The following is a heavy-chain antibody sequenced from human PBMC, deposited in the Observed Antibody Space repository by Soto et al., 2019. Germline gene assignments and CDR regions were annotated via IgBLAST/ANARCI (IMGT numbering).Heavy chain of an antibody. CDR2: ISGSGGRT. CDR3: AKARSLWFGELLQPDNDFDI. J-gene: IGHJ3*02. Sequence: GGSLRLSCAASGFTFSSYAMSWVRQAPGKGLEWVSAISGSGGRTYYADSVKGRFTISRDNSNNTLYLQMNSLRAEDTAVYYCAKARSLWFGELLQPDNDFDIWGQGTMVTVSS. V-gene: IGHV3-23*01. D-gene: IGHD3-10*01. CDR1: GFTFSSYA.